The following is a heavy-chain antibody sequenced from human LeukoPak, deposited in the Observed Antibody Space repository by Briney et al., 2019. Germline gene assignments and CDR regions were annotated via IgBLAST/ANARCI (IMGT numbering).Heavy chain of an antibody. J-gene: IGHJ5*02. Sequence: GGSLRLSCAASGFTFSSYALTWLRQAPGKGLEWISGIDDSGGRIHYADSMKDRFSISRDNSKNMVYLQMNDVRAEDTAVYFCAKGTTRWINTEESWSQGILVTVTS. V-gene: IGHV3-23*01. D-gene: IGHD1-1*01. CDR3: AKGTTRWINTEES. CDR1: GFTFSSYA. CDR2: IDDSGGRI.